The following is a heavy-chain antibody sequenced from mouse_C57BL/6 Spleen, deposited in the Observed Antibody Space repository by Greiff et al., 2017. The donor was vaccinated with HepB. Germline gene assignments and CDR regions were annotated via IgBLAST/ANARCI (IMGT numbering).Heavy chain of an antibody. CDR2: IYPGDGDT. CDR3: AIWDHWYFDV. CDR1: GYAFSSSW. V-gene: IGHV1-82*01. J-gene: IGHJ1*03. D-gene: IGHD4-1*01. Sequence: QVHLKQSGPELVKPGASVKISCKASGYAFSSSWMNWVKQRPGKGLEWIGRIYPGDGDTNYNGKFKGKATLTADKSSSTAYMQLSSLTSEDSAVYFCAIWDHWYFDVWGTGTTVTVSS.